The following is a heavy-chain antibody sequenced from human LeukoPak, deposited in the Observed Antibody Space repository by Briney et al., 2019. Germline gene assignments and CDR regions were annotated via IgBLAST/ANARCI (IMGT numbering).Heavy chain of an antibody. CDR1: GFTFSSYA. D-gene: IGHD3-10*01. V-gene: IGHV3-23*01. CDR3: AKDPRMVRGVIFDY. CDR2: ISGSGGST. Sequence: GGSLRLSCAASGFTFSSYAMSWVRQAPGKGLEWVSGISGSGGSTYYADSVKGRFTVSRDNFKNTVYLQMDSLRAEDTAVYFCAKDPRMVRGVIFDYWGQGARVTVSS. J-gene: IGHJ4*02.